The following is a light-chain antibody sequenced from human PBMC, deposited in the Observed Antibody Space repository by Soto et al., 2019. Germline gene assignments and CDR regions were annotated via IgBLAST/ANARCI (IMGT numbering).Light chain of an antibody. CDR3: QVWDSSSDHYV. J-gene: IGLJ1*01. V-gene: IGLV3-21*02. CDR2: DAS. Sequence: SDLTQPPSVSVAPGQTARITCWENNIGSKSVHWYQQKPDQAPVLVVYDASDRPSGIPERFSGSNSGNTATLTISRVEAGDEADYYCQVWDSSSDHYVFGTGTKVTVL. CDR1: NIGSKS.